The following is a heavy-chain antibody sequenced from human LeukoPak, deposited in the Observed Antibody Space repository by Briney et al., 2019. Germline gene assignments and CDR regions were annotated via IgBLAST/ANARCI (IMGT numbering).Heavy chain of an antibody. CDR2: ISSSGSGI. J-gene: IGHJ4*02. V-gene: IGHV3-48*02. CDR1: GFTFNSYS. D-gene: IGHD6-13*01. CDR3: ARDRGTAAAGAFFDY. Sequence: PGGSLRLSCAASGFTFNSYSINWVRQAPGKGLEWLSYISSSGSGIYYADSVKGRFTISRDNVKNSLSLQMNSLRDEDTAVYYCARDRGTAAAGAFFDYWGQGTLVTVSP.